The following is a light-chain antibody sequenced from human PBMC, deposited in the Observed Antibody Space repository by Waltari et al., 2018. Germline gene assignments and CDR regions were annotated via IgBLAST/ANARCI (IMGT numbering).Light chain of an antibody. Sequence: DIQMTQSPSSLSASVGDRVTITCRARQSIGSSFLNWYQHKPGKAPKLLIFGASNLQSGVPSRFSGSGSGTDLTLTISSLQAEDLATDYCQQTYRTPWTFGQGTKVEIK. V-gene: IGKV1-39*01. CDR2: GAS. CDR3: QQTYRTPWT. CDR1: QSIGSSF. J-gene: IGKJ1*01.